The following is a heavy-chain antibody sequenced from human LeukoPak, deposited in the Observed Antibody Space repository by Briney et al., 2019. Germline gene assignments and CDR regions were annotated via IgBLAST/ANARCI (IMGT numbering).Heavy chain of an antibody. V-gene: IGHV4-30-4*01. CDR2: IYYSGST. CDR1: GGSISSGDYY. CDR3: ARYGDYHFDY. D-gene: IGHD4-17*01. Sequence: SETLSLTCTVSGGSISSGDYYWSWIRQPPGKGLEWIGYIYYSGSTYYNPSLKSRVTISVDTSKNQFSLKPSSVTAADTAVYYCARYGDYHFDYWGQGTLVTVSS. J-gene: IGHJ4*02.